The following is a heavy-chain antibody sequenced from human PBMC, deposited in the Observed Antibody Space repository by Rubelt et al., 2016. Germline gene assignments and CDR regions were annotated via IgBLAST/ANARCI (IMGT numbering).Heavy chain of an antibody. CDR2: MYSGGAT. Sequence: ELQVVESGGGLIQSGGSLTLSCAAYGFTVGSSYMNWVRQAPGKGLEWVSVMYSGGATYHADSVKGRFSISRDNAKNSLYLQRNSLRDEDTAGYYCARDFSRATTVTTLDAFDIWGQGTMVTVSS. V-gene: IGHV3-53*01. CDR1: GFTVGSSY. CDR3: ARDFSRATTVTTLDAFDI. J-gene: IGHJ3*02. D-gene: IGHD4-17*01.